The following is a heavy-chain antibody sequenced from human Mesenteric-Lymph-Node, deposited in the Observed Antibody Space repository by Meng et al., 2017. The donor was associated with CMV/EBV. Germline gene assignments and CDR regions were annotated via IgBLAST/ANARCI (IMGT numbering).Heavy chain of an antibody. CDR3: ATVVVAASDY. CDR1: GFTLSNYE. V-gene: IGHV3-48*03. D-gene: IGHD2-15*01. CDR2: ISSGGSTK. Sequence: GESLKISCAASGFTLSNYEMTWVRQAPGKRLDWVSHISSGGSTKYYADSVKGRFTISRDNAKNSLYLQMNSLRAEDTAVYYCATVVVAASDYWGQGTLVTVSS. J-gene: IGHJ4*02.